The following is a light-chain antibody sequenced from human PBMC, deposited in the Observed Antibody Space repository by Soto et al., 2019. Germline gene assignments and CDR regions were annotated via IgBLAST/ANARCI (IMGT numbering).Light chain of an antibody. CDR2: GNS. V-gene: IGLV1-40*01. CDR3: QSYDSSLSGSHAV. Sequence: QSVLTQPPSVSGAPGQRVTISCTGSSSNIGAGYDVHWYQQLPGTAPKLLIYGNSNRPSGVPDRFSGSKSGTSASLAITGLQAEDEADYYCQSYDSSLSGSHAVFGGGAPLTVL. J-gene: IGLJ7*01. CDR1: SSNIGAGYD.